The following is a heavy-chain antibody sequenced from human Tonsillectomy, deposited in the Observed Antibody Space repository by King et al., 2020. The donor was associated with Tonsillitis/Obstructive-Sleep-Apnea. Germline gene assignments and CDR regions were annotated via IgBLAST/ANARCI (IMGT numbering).Heavy chain of an antibody. J-gene: IGHJ4*02. D-gene: IGHD2-2*01. CDR1: GFTFSDYY. V-gene: IGHV3-11*05. CDR3: ATGRLGAVTVSAAMEVQQGRG. Sequence: VQLVESGGGLVKPGGSLRLSCAASGFTFSDYYMSWIRQAPGKGLEWVSYISYSSTYTSYADSVKGRFTISRDNAKNSLYLQMNSLRAEDTAVYYCATGRLGAVTVSAAMEVQQGRGWGQGTLVTVSS. CDR2: ISYSSTYT.